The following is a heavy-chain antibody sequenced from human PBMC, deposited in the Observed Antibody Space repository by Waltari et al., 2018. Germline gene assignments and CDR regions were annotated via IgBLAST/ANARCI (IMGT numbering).Heavy chain of an antibody. CDR1: GGTFSSYA. J-gene: IGHJ3*02. CDR3: ASGRGYSGYDPFDI. Sequence: QVQLVQSGAEVKKPGSSVKVSCKASGGTFSSYAISWVRQAPGQGLEWMGRINPNSGGTNYAQKFQGRVTMTRDTSISTAYMELSRLRSDDTAVYYCASGRGYSGYDPFDIWGQGTMVTVSS. V-gene: IGHV1-2*06. CDR2: INPNSGGT. D-gene: IGHD5-12*01.